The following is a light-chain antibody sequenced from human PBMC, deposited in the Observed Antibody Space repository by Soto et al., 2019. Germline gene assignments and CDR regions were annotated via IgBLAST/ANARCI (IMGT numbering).Light chain of an antibody. CDR3: QTWDTGSVI. Sequence: QPVLTQSPSASASLGASVKFTCTLSSGHSSYAIAWHQQQPEKGTRYLMKLNSDGSHNKGDGIPDRFSGSSSGAERYLTISSLQSEDEADYYCQTWDTGSVIFGGGTKLTVL. CDR1: SGHSSYA. CDR2: LNSDGSH. J-gene: IGLJ2*01. V-gene: IGLV4-69*01.